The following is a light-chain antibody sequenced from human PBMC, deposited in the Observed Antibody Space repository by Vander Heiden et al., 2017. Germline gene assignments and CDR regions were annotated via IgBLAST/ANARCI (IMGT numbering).Light chain of an antibody. V-gene: IGKV1-39*01. CDR2: AAS. CDR3: QQSYSTPVT. Sequence: DIQMTQSPSSLSASVGDRVTITCRASQSISSYLNWYQQKPGKVPKLLIYAASSLQSGVPSRFSGSGSGTDFTLTINSLQPEDVATYYCQQSYSTPVTFGQGTRLEIK. CDR1: QSISSY. J-gene: IGKJ5*01.